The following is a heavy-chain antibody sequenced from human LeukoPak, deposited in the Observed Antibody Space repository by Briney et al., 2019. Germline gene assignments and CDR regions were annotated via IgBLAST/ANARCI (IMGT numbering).Heavy chain of an antibody. CDR1: GFTLSSCA. Sequence: GGSLRLSCAASGFTLSSCAMSWVRQAPGKGLEWVSALSGSDGSKYYADSVKGRFTISRDNSKNTVYLQMNSLRAEDTAVYYCAKSGIGSSMNWFDPWGQGTLVTVSS. CDR2: LSGSDGSK. J-gene: IGHJ5*02. D-gene: IGHD6-13*01. CDR3: AKSGIGSSMNWFDP. V-gene: IGHV3-23*01.